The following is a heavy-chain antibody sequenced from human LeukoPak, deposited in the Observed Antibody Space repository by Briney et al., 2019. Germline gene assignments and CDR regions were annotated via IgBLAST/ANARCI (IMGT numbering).Heavy chain of an antibody. V-gene: IGHV4-39*07. D-gene: IGHD5-12*01. CDR2: IYYSGST. CDR1: GGSFSSYY. J-gene: IGHJ4*02. Sequence: PSETLSLTCAVYGGSFSSYYWGWIRQPPGKGLEWIGSIYYSGSTYYNPSLKSRVTISVDTSKNQFSLKLSSVTAADTAVYYCARDFGGYSGYDYSYWGQGTLVTVSS. CDR3: ARDFGGYSGYDYSY.